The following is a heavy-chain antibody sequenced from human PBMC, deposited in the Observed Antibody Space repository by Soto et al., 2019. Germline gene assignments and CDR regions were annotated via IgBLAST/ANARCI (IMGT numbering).Heavy chain of an antibody. Sequence: EVQLVESGGGLVHPGGSLRLSCAASGFTFSSYSMNWVRQAPGMGLEWVSYISSSSSTIYYADSVKGRFIISRDNAKNSLYLPMNSLRDEDTAVYYCARWGTSGSYYYYYYGMDVWGQGTTVNVCS. CDR3: ARWGTSGSYYYYYYGMDV. D-gene: IGHD1-26*01. J-gene: IGHJ6*02. CDR1: GFTFSSYS. V-gene: IGHV3-48*02. CDR2: ISSSSSTI.